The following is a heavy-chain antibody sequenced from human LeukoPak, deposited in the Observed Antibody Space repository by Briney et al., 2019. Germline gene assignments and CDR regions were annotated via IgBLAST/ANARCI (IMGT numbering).Heavy chain of an antibody. Sequence: GASVKVSCKASGYTFTGYYMHWVRQAPGQGLEWMGWINPNSGGTNYAQKFQGRVTMTRDTSISTAYMELSRLRSDDTAVYYRARRRVYSSGWYWFDPWGQGTLVTVSS. V-gene: IGHV1-2*02. CDR2: INPNSGGT. CDR1: GYTFTGYY. J-gene: IGHJ5*02. D-gene: IGHD6-19*01. CDR3: ARRRVYSSGWYWFDP.